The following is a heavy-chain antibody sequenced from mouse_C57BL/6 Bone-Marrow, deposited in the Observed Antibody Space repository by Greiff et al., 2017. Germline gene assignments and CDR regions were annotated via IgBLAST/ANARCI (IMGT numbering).Heavy chain of an antibody. V-gene: IGHV14-4*01. D-gene: IGHD1-1*01. J-gene: IGHJ3*01. CDR3: TAYYSGSSCPAWFAY. CDR1: GFNIKDDY. CDR2: IDPENGDT. Sequence: VTLKESGAELVRPGASVKLSCTASGFNIKDDYMHWVKQRPEQGLEWIGWIDPENGDTEYASKFKGKATITADTSSNTAYLQLSSLTSEDTAVYYCTAYYSGSSCPAWFAYWGQGTLVTVSA.